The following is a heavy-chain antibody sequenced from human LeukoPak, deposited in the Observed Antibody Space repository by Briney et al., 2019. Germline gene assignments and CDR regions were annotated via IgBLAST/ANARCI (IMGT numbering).Heavy chain of an antibody. CDR1: GFTVSSNY. D-gene: IGHD3-10*01. V-gene: IGHV4-59*08. CDR3: ARGIYYGQYYFDY. J-gene: IGHJ4*02. CDR2: VHDSEST. Sequence: LRLSCAASGFTVSSNYMSWIRQPPGKGLEWIGYVHDSESTNYNPSIKSRVTISVDTSKNQFSLRLSSVTAADTAVYYCARGIYYGQYYFDYWGQGTLVAVSS.